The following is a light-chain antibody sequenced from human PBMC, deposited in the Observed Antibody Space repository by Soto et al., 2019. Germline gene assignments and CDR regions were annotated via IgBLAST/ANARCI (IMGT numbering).Light chain of an antibody. CDR2: GGTGGIVG. CDR1: SGYSNYK. Sequence: QSVLTQPPSASASLGASVTLTCTLSSGYSNYKVDWYQQRPGKGPRFVMRGGTGGIVGSKGDGIPDRFSVLGSGLNRYLTIKNIQAEDESDYHCVADYGSGGNFAVVFGGGTKLTVL. V-gene: IGLV9-49*01. J-gene: IGLJ2*01. CDR3: VADYGSGGNFAVV.